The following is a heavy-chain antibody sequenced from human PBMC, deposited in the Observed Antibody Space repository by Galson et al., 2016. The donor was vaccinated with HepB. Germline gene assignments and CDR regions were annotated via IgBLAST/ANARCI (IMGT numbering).Heavy chain of an antibody. CDR3: ARDSVEHSSSSVDY. Sequence: SVKVSCKASGYTFTNYYLQWIRQAPGQGLEWMGLIDPRAGATSYAQKFQGRLSMTRDTSTSTVYMEMSSLRSEDTAVYFCARDSVEHSSSSVDYWGQGTLVSVSS. V-gene: IGHV1-46*01. D-gene: IGHD6-6*01. J-gene: IGHJ4*02. CDR2: IDPRAGAT. CDR1: GYTFTNYY.